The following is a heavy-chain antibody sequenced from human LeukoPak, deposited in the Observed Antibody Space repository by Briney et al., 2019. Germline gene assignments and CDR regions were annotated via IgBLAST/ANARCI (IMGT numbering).Heavy chain of an antibody. V-gene: IGHV1-24*01. D-gene: IGHD2-21*02. CDR3: ATANTYCGGDCFYGWFDP. J-gene: IGHJ5*02. CDR2: FDPEDGET. CDR1: GYTFTELS. Sequence: ASVKVSCKVSGYTFTELSMHWVRQAPGKGHEWMGGFDPEDGETIYAQKFQGRVTMTEDTSTDTAYMELSSLRSEDTAVYYCATANTYCGGDCFYGWFDPWGQGTLVTVSS.